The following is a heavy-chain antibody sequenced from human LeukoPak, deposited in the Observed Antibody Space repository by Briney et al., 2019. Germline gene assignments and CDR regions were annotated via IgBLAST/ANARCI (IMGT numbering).Heavy chain of an antibody. Sequence: SETLSLTCTVSGGSTSSGNYYWGWIRQPPGKGLEWIGEINRSGSTNYNPSLESRVTISVDTSKNQFSLKLSSVTAADTAVYYCASRWKTYSSAWYLRSGMGVWGHGTTVTVSS. CDR2: INRSGST. D-gene: IGHD6-13*01. CDR3: ASRWKTYSSAWYLRSGMGV. J-gene: IGHJ6*02. CDR1: GGSTSSGNYY. V-gene: IGHV4-39*07.